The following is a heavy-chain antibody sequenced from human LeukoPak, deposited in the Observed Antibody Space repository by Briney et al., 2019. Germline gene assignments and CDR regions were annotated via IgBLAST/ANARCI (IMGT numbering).Heavy chain of an antibody. CDR2: ISYDGSNK. CDR1: GFTFSSYG. V-gene: IGHV3-30*18. CDR3: AKIPPPFDY. Sequence: GGSLRLSCAASGFTFSSYGMHWVRQAPGKGLEWVAVISYDGSNKYYADSVKGRFTISRDNSKNTRYLQMNSLRAEDTAVYYCAKIPPPFDYWGQGTLVTVSS. J-gene: IGHJ4*02.